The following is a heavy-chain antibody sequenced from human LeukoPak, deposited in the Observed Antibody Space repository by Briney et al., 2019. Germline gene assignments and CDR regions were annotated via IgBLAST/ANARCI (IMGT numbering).Heavy chain of an antibody. D-gene: IGHD3-10*01. Sequence: PGGSLRLSCAASGFTVRSNYMSWVRQAPGKGLEWVSVIYSGGSTYYADSVKGRFTISRDNSKNTLYLQMNSLRAEDTAVYYCASGSGSYRTPYYYMDVWGTGTTVTVSS. CDR2: IYSGGST. CDR3: ASGSGSYRTPYYYMDV. CDR1: GFTVRSNY. V-gene: IGHV3-53*01. J-gene: IGHJ6*03.